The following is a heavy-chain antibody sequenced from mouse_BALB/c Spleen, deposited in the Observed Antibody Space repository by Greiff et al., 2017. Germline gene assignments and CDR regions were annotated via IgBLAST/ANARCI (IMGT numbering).Heavy chain of an antibody. D-gene: IGHD2-12*01. J-gene: IGHJ3*01. CDR2: ILPGSGST. V-gene: IGHV1-9*01. CDR1: GYTFSSYW. CDR3: ARGDDVAWFAY. Sequence: QVQLQQSGAELMKPGASVKISCKATGYTFSSYWIEWVKQRPGHGLEWIGEILPGSGSTNYNEKFKGKATFTADTSSNTAYMQLSSLTSEDSAVYYCARGDDVAWFAYWGQGTLVTVSA.